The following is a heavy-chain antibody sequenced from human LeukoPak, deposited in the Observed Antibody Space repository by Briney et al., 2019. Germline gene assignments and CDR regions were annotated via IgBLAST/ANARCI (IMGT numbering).Heavy chain of an antibody. CDR1: GYTLTELS. V-gene: IGHV1-24*01. CDR3: AREGIAARPLDY. D-gene: IGHD6-6*01. Sequence: GASVKVSCKVSGYTLTELSMHWVRQAPGKGLEWMGGFDPEDGETIYAQKFQGRVTMTRDTSTSTVYMGLSGLRSEDTAVYYCAREGIAARPLDYWGQGTLVTVSS. CDR2: FDPEDGET. J-gene: IGHJ4*02.